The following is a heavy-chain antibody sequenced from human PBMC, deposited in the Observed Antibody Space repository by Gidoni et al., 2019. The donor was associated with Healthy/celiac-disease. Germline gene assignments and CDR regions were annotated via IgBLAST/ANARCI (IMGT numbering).Heavy chain of an antibody. CDR3: ARSIYGDPRPECAFDI. J-gene: IGHJ3*02. V-gene: IGHV4-39*01. CDR1: GGSISSSSYY. Sequence: QLQLQESGPGLVKPSETLSLTCTVSGGSISSSSYYWGWIRQPPGKGLEWIGSIYYSGSTYYNPSLKSRVTISVDTSKNQFSLKLSSVTAADTAVYYCARSIYGDPRPECAFDIWGQGTMVTVSS. D-gene: IGHD4-17*01. CDR2: IYYSGST.